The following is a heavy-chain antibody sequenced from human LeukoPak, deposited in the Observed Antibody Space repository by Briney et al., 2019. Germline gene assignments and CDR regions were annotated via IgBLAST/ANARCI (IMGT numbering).Heavy chain of an antibody. V-gene: IGHV3-53*01. D-gene: IGHD1-14*01. CDR2: IYSDGNT. J-gene: IGHJ4*02. CDR3: ARGVEPLAANTLAY. CDR1: GVTVITND. Sequence: GGSLRLSCAASGVTVITNDMTWVPHAPGKGLEWVSVIYSDGNTKYAGSVQGRSTISRDNSKNTLYLEMNSLSPDDTAVYYCARGVEPLAANTLAYWGQGTLVTVSS.